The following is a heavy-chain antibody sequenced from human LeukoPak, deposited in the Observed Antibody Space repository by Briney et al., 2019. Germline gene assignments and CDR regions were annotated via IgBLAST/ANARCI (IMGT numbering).Heavy chain of an antibody. V-gene: IGHV4-61*01. Sequence: SETLSLTCTVSGGSVSSGSYYWSWIRQPPGKGLEWIGYIYYSGSTNYNPSLKSRVTISVDTSKNKFSLKLSSVTAADTAVYYCARDDYGFDYWGQGTLVTVSS. D-gene: IGHD4-17*01. CDR3: ARDDYGFDY. J-gene: IGHJ4*02. CDR2: IYYSGST. CDR1: GGSVSSGSYY.